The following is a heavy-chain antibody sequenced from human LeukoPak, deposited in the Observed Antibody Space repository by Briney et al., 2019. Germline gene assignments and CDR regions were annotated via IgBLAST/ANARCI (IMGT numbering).Heavy chain of an antibody. CDR3: AKWPEGAMDYFDY. Sequence: GGSLRLSCAASGFTLSSYAMTWARQAPVKGLEWVSAISGDGTRTYYADSVKGRFTISRDNSKNTLYLEMSSLRVEDTAIYYCAKWPEGAMDYFDYWGQGTLVTVSS. V-gene: IGHV3-23*01. CDR2: ISGDGTRT. D-gene: IGHD3-16*01. CDR1: GFTLSSYA. J-gene: IGHJ4*02.